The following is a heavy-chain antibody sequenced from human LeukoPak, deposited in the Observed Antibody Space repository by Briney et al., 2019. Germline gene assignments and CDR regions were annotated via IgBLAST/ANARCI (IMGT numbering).Heavy chain of an antibody. CDR1: GGSFSGYY. Sequence: PSETLSLTCAVYGGSFSGYYWSWIRQPPGKGLEWVGEINHSGSTNYNPSLKNRVTISVDTSKNQFSLKLRSVTAADTAVYYCARQPGDYVDFWGQGTLVTVSS. CDR2: INHSGST. CDR3: ARQPGDYVDF. J-gene: IGHJ4*02. V-gene: IGHV4-34*01. D-gene: IGHD1-14*01.